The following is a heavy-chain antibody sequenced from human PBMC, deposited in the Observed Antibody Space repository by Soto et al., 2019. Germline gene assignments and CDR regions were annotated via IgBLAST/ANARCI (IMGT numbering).Heavy chain of an antibody. CDR1: GDSVSSNSAA. J-gene: IGHJ4*02. V-gene: IGHV6-1*01. D-gene: IGHD1-7*01. CDR3: ARELIGTKSKQTHYFDY. Sequence: SQTLSLTCAISGDSVSSNSAAWNCIRQSPSRGLEWLGRTYYRSKWYNDYAVSVKSRITINPDTSKNQFSLQLNSVTPEDKAVYYCARELIGTKSKQTHYFDYWGKVNLVTISS. CDR2: TYYRSKWYN.